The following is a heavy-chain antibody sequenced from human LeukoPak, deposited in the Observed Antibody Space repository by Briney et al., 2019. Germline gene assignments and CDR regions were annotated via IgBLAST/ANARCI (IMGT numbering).Heavy chain of an antibody. CDR2: INHRGST. J-gene: IGHJ4*02. V-gene: IGHV4-34*01. Sequence: SETLSLTCAVYGGSFSGHYGSWIRQPPGKGLEWIGEINHRGSTNYHPPLKSRVTISGDTSKNQFSLKLSSATAADTAVYYCVGYYYGSGSYHNYPNFDYWRQGTLVTVPS. CDR1: GGSFSGHY. D-gene: IGHD3-10*01. CDR3: VGYYYGSGSYHNYPNFDY.